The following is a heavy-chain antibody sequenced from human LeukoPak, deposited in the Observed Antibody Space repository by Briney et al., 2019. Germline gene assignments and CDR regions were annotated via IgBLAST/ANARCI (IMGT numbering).Heavy chain of an antibody. Sequence: SETLSLTCAVYGGSFSGYYWSWIRQPPGKGLEWIGEINHSGSTNYNPSLKSRVTISVDTSKNQFSLKLSSVTAADTAVYYCASGGIVVVPAAPRSYYYYGMDVWGQGTTVTVSS. CDR1: GGSFSGYY. J-gene: IGHJ6*02. D-gene: IGHD2-2*01. V-gene: IGHV4-34*01. CDR2: INHSGST. CDR3: ASGGIVVVPAAPRSYYYYGMDV.